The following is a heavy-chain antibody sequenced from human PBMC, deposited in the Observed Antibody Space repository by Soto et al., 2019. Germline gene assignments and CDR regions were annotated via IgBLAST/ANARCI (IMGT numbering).Heavy chain of an antibody. CDR3: ARDRIGVAGTPYFDY. J-gene: IGHJ4*02. CDR1: GFSFSSYG. V-gene: IGHV3-30*03. D-gene: IGHD6-19*01. CDR2: ISYDGRNK. Sequence: QVQLVESGGGVVQPGRSLRLSCAASGFSFSSYGIHWVRQAPGKGLEWVAVISYDGRNKNFADSVKGRFTISRDNSKNTLFLQMSSLRVEDTAVYYCARDRIGVAGTPYFDYWGQGTLVTVSS.